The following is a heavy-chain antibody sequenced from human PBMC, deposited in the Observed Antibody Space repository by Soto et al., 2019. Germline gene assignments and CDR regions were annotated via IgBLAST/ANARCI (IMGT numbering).Heavy chain of an antibody. J-gene: IGHJ4*02. D-gene: IGHD2-15*01. CDR3: AKGDGGNCYSGSDC. Sequence: EVQLLESGGGLVQPGGSLRLSCTASGFTFSSYAMSWVRQAPGKGLEWVSAICGSSTNTYYADSVKGRFTISRDNSKNTLYLQMNSLRVDDTAVYYCAKGDGGNCYSGSDCWGQGTLVTVSS. V-gene: IGHV3-23*01. CDR2: ICGSSTNT. CDR1: GFTFSSYA.